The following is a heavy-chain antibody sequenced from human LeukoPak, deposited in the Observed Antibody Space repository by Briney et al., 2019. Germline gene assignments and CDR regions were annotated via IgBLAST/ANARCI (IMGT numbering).Heavy chain of an antibody. V-gene: IGHV3-30*01. CDR3: ARGTTGGQY. CDR2: ISYDGSNK. CDR1: GFTFSSYA. Sequence: GGSLRLSCAASGFTFSSYAMHWVRQAPGKGLEWVAVISYDGSNKYYADSAKGRFTISRDNSKNTLYLQMNSLRAEDTAVYYCARGTTGGQYWGQGTLVTVSS. D-gene: IGHD2/OR15-2a*01. J-gene: IGHJ4*02.